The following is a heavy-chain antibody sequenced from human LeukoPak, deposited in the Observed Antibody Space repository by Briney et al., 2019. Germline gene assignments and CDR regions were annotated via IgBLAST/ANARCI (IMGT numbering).Heavy chain of an antibody. CDR2: IIPIFGTA. Sequence: SVKVSCKASGGTFSSYAISWVRQAPGQGLEWMGGIIPIFGTANYAQKFQGRVTITADESTSTAYMELSSLRSEDMAVYYCARDLRRAAAGLDYWGQGTLVTVSS. V-gene: IGHV1-69*13. J-gene: IGHJ4*02. CDR3: ARDLRRAAAGLDY. CDR1: GGTFSSYA. D-gene: IGHD6-13*01.